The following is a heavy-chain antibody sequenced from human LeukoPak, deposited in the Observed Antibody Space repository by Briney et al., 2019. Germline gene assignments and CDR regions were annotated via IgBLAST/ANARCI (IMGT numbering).Heavy chain of an antibody. CDR3: ARTGIVGAPRYNWFDP. Sequence: GGSLRLSCAASGFTFSSYSMNWVRQAPGKGLEWVSSISSSGSTIYYADSVKGRFTISRDNAKNSLYLQMNSLRAEDTAVYYCARTGIVGAPRYNWFDPWGQGTLVTVSS. CDR1: GFTFSSYS. J-gene: IGHJ5*02. CDR2: ISSSGSTI. D-gene: IGHD1-26*01. V-gene: IGHV3-48*04.